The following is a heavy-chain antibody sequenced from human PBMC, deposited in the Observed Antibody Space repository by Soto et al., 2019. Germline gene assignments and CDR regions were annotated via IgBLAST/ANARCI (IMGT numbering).Heavy chain of an antibody. V-gene: IGHV3-11*01. J-gene: IGHJ4*02. Sequence: GGSLRLSCAASGFTFSDYYMSWIRQAPGKGLEWVSYISSSGSTIYYADSVKGRFTISRDNAKDSLYLQRNSLGAEDTAVYYCARCHIVVVPAAIYWGQGTLVTVSS. CDR1: GFTFSDYY. D-gene: IGHD2-2*01. CDR3: ARCHIVVVPAAIY. CDR2: ISSSGSTI.